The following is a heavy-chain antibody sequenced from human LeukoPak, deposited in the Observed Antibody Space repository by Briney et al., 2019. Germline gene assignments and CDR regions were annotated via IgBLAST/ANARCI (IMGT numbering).Heavy chain of an antibody. D-gene: IGHD6-19*01. J-gene: IGHJ4*02. CDR1: GYTFTGYY. Sequence: ASVTVSCKASGYTFTGYYMHWVRQAPGQGLEWMGRINPNSGGTNYAQKLQGRVTMTTDTSTSTAYMELRSLRSDDTAVYYCARTYSSGWYKGYYFDYWGQGTLVTVSS. CDR2: INPNSGGT. CDR3: ARTYSSGWYKGYYFDY. V-gene: IGHV1-2*06.